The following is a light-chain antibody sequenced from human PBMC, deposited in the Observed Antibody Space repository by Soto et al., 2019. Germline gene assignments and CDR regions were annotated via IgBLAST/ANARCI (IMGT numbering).Light chain of an antibody. CDR2: GAS. CDR1: QSISSN. V-gene: IGKV3-15*01. CDR3: QQYNSWPPLT. Sequence: EIVMTQSPATLSVSPGERATLSCRASQSISSNLAWYQQKPGQAPRLLIDGASTRATGIPARFSGSGSGTEFTLRISGLQPEDFAVYYCQQYNSWPPLTYGGGTKVEI. J-gene: IGKJ4*01.